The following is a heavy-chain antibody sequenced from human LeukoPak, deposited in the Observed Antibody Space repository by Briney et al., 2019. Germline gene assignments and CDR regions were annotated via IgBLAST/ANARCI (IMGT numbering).Heavy chain of an antibody. J-gene: IGHJ4*02. V-gene: IGHV4-30-2*01. Sequence: SETLSLTCAVSGGSISSGGYYWSWIRQPPGKGLEWIGYIYHSGSTYYNPSLKSRVTISVDRSKNQFSLKLSSVTAADTAVYYCARDSGGNIDYWGQGTLVTVSS. CDR2: IYHSGST. CDR1: GGSISSGGYY. CDR3: ARDSGGNIDY. D-gene: IGHD2-15*01.